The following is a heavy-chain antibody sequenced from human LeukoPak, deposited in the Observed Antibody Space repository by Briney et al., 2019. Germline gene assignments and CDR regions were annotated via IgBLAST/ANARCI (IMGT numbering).Heavy chain of an antibody. Sequence: PGGSLRFSCAASGFPFSSYSMNWVRQAPGKRLEWVSYISSSSSTIYYADSVKGRFTISRDNAKNSLYLQMNSLRAEDTAVYYCARDLVAMVRGGTGMDVWGQGTTVTVSS. CDR2: ISSSSSTI. CDR1: GFPFSSYS. J-gene: IGHJ6*02. CDR3: ARDLVAMVRGGTGMDV. D-gene: IGHD3-10*01. V-gene: IGHV3-48*01.